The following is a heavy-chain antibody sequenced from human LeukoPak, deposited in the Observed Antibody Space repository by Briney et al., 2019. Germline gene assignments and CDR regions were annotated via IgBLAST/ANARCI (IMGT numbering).Heavy chain of an antibody. Sequence: TSETLSLTCTVSGGSISSYYWSWIRQPPGKGLEWIGYIYYSGSTNYNPSLKSRATISVDTSKNQFSLKLSSVTAADTAVYYCARGRYCSGGSCYDYWGQGTLVTVSS. CDR2: IYYSGST. D-gene: IGHD2-15*01. V-gene: IGHV4-59*08. J-gene: IGHJ4*02. CDR1: GGSISSYY. CDR3: ARGRYCSGGSCYDY.